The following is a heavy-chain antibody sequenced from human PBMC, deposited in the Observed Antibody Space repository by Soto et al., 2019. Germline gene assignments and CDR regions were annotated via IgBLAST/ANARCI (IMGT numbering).Heavy chain of an antibody. CDR2: IYYSGST. J-gene: IGHJ4*02. CDR3: ARGELYCTNGVCYTGKFDY. CDR1: GGTIISGGYY. Sequence: SETHSLTSTFSGGTIISGGYYWSWIRKHPGKGLEWIGYIYYSGSTYYNPSLKSRVTISVDTSKNQFSLKLSSVTAADTAVYYCARGELYCTNGVCYTGKFDYWGQGTLVTVSS. D-gene: IGHD2-8*01. V-gene: IGHV4-31*03.